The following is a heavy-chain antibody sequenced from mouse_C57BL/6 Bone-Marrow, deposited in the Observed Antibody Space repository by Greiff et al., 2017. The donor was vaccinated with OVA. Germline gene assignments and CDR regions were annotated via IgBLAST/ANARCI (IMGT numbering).Heavy chain of an antibody. Sequence: QVQLQQPGAELVRPGTSVKLSCKASGYTFTSYWMHWVKQRPGQGLEWIGVIDPSDSYTNYNQKFKGKATLTVDTSSSTAYMQLSSLTSEDSAVYYCARHYSYYAMDYWGQGTSVTVSS. J-gene: IGHJ4*01. D-gene: IGHD2-12*01. CDR3: ARHYSYYAMDY. V-gene: IGHV1-59*01. CDR2: IDPSDSYT. CDR1: GYTFTSYW.